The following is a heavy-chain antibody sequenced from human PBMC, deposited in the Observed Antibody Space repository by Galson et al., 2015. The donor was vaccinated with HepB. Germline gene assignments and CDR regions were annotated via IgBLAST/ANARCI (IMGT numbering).Heavy chain of an antibody. CDR2: IYYSGST. D-gene: IGHD2-21*02. J-gene: IGHJ2*01. CDR1: GGSISSYY. V-gene: IGHV4-59*01. CDR3: ARAPGDPYWYFDL. Sequence: SETLSLTCTVSGGSISSYYWSWIRQPPGKGLEWIGYIYYSGSTNYNPSLKSRVTISVDTSKNQFSLKLSSVTAADTAVYYCARAPGDPYWYFDLWGRGTLVTVSS.